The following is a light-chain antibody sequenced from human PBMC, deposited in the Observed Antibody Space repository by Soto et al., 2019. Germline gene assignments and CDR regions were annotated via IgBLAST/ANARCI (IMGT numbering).Light chain of an antibody. CDR1: QSVSIN. Sequence: EIVMTQSPATLSVSPGERATLSCRASQSVSINLAWYQQKPGQAPRLLIYGASTRAPGIPARFSGSGSGTEFTLTISSLQSEDFAVYYCQQYNNWPPWTFGQGTKVEIK. J-gene: IGKJ1*01. CDR2: GAS. V-gene: IGKV3-15*01. CDR3: QQYNNWPPWT.